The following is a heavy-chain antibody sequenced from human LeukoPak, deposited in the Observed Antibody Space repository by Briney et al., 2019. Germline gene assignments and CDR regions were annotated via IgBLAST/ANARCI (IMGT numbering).Heavy chain of an antibody. V-gene: IGHV1-69*13. CDR3: ARGLLRRELLWDYFDY. CDR2: IIPIFGTA. J-gene: IGHJ4*02. D-gene: IGHD1-26*01. Sequence: GASVKVSCKASGGTFSSYAISWVRQAPGQGLEWMGGIIPIFGTANYAQKFQGRVTITADESTSTAYMELSSLRSEDTAVYCCARGLLRRELLWDYFDYWGQGTLVTVSS. CDR1: GGTFSSYA.